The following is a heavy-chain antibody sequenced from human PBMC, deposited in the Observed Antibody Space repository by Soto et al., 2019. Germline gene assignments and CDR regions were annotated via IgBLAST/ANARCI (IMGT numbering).Heavy chain of an antibody. J-gene: IGHJ5*02. CDR1: GFTFSSYA. CDR3: AKPSSVTMVRGVRLGSGFDP. CDR2: ISGSGGST. Sequence: GGSLRLSCAASGFTFSSYAMSWVRQAPGKGLEWVSAISGSGGSTYYADSVKGRFTISRDNSKNTLYLQMNSLRAEDTAVYYCAKPSSVTMVRGVRLGSGFDPWGQGTLVTVSS. V-gene: IGHV3-23*01. D-gene: IGHD3-10*01.